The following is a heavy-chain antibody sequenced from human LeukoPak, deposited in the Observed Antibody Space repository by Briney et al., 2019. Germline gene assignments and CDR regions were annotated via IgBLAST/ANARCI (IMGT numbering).Heavy chain of an antibody. D-gene: IGHD5-18*01. V-gene: IGHV5-51*01. Sequence: GESLKISCKGSGYSFTSYWIGWVRQMPGKGLEWMGIIYPGDSDTRYSPSFQGQVTISADKSIRTAYLQWSSLKASDTAMYYCARLPRVDTAMVTEYYFDYWGQGTLVTVSS. CDR1: GYSFTSYW. CDR2: IYPGDSDT. J-gene: IGHJ4*02. CDR3: ARLPRVDTAMVTEYYFDY.